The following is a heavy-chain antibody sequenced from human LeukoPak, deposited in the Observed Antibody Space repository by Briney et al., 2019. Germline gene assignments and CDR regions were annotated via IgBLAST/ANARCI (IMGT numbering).Heavy chain of an antibody. CDR3: ARDIELSC. CDR2: INANSGTT. Sequence: GGSLRLSCAASGFAFTFHAMSWLRQPPGKGLEWVSTINANSGTTSYAASVRGRFTISRDNSKNTLHLQMNSLRAEDTAVYYCARDIELSCWGQGTLVTVSS. D-gene: IGHD1-26*01. V-gene: IGHV3-23*01. J-gene: IGHJ4*02. CDR1: GFAFTFHA.